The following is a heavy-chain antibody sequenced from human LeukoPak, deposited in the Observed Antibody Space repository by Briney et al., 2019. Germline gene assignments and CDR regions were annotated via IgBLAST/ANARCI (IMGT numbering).Heavy chain of an antibody. CDR3: ARESFHYYGSGSDY. J-gene: IGHJ4*02. D-gene: IGHD3-10*01. V-gene: IGHV4-61*02. CDR1: GGSISSGSYY. CDR2: IYTSGST. Sequence: SETLSLTCTVSGGSISSGSYYWSWIRQPAGKGLEWIGRIYTSGSTNYNPSLKSRVTISVDTSKNQFSLKLSSVTAADTAVYYCARESFHYYGSGSDYWGQGTLVTVSS.